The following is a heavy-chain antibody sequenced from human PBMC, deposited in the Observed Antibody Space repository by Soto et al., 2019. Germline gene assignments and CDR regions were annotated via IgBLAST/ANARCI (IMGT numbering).Heavy chain of an antibody. D-gene: IGHD3-16*01. V-gene: IGHV3-33*01. CDR1: IFTFTSSG. CDR3: ARGLGNYFYYMDV. CDR2: IWHDGSDT. Sequence: GGSLRLCCAASIFTFTSSGMHWVRQAPGKGLEWVALIWHDGSDTYYADSVKGRFTISRDNSKNTLYLQMNSLRAEDTAVYYCARGLGNYFYYMDVWGKGTTVTVSS. J-gene: IGHJ6*03.